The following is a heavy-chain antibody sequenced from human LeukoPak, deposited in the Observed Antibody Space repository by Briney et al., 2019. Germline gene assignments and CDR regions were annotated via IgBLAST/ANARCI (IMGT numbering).Heavy chain of an antibody. CDR1: GFSFSSYE. CDR3: ARVAVPYYDSGGYPGWFDP. CDR2: IRSSGNTI. D-gene: IGHD3-22*01. Sequence: GGSLRLSCAASGFSFSSYEMNWVRQAPGKGLEWVSYIRSSGNTIFYADSVKGRFTISRDNAKNSMYLQMNSLRAEDTAVYYCARVAVPYYDSGGYPGWFDPWGQGTLVTVSS. J-gene: IGHJ5*02. V-gene: IGHV3-48*03.